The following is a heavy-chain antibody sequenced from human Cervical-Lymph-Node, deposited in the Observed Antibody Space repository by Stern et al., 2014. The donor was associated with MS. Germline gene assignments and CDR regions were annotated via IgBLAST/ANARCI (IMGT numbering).Heavy chain of an antibody. J-gene: IGHJ4*02. CDR2: TYTGGTT. Sequence: EVQLLESGGGLVQPGGSLRLSCAASGFTVSDSYMTWVRQAPGKGLEWVSLTYTGGTTDYAGSVRGRFTISRDNSKNTLYLQMNNLRAEDTAVYYCARVREGDFWSGYHPPGYFDYWGQGIVVTVSS. CDR1: GFTVSDSY. CDR3: ARVREGDFWSGYHPPGYFDY. D-gene: IGHD3-3*01. V-gene: IGHV3-66*01.